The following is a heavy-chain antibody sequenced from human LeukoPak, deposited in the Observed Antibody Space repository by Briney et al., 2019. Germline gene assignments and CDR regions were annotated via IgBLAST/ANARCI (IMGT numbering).Heavy chain of an antibody. CDR1: GFTFSTYW. CDR3: ARDSAGNQY. CDR2: IKQDGSEK. Sequence: RGSLRLSCEASGFTFSTYWMSWVRQAPGKGLEWVANIKQDGSEKYYVDSVKGRFTISRDNAKNSLYLQMNSLRAEDTAMYYCARDSAGNQYWGQGTLVTVSS. J-gene: IGHJ4*02. V-gene: IGHV3-7*01. D-gene: IGHD6-13*01.